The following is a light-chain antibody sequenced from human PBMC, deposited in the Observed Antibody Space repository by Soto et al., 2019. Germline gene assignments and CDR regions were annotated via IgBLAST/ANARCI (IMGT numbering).Light chain of an antibody. Sequence: DIPMTQSPSTLSAAVGDRVTITCRASQSISPWLAWYQQKPGKAPKLLIYDASSLESGVPSRFSGSGSGTEFTLTISSLQPDDFATYYCQQYHSYSLTFGQGTKVEIK. CDR3: QQYHSYSLT. CDR1: QSISPW. CDR2: DAS. J-gene: IGKJ1*01. V-gene: IGKV1-5*01.